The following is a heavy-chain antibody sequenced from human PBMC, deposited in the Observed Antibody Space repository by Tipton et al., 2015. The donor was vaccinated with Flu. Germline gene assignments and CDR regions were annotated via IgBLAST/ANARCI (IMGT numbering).Heavy chain of an antibody. CDR3: ARPTYGDYVDNVFET. J-gene: IGHJ3*02. D-gene: IGHD4-17*01. Sequence: QSGAEVKKPGESLKISCKGFGYSFTNYWIGWVRQMPGKGLEWMGMIHPSDSDTRYSPSFQGQVTISADKSISTVYLQWSSLKASDTAMYFWARPTYGDYVDNVFETWGQGTKVTVS. V-gene: IGHV5-51*03. CDR2: IHPSDSDT. CDR1: GYSFTNYW.